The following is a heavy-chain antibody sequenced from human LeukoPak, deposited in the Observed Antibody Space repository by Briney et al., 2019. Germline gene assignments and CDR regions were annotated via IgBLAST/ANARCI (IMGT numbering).Heavy chain of an antibody. J-gene: IGHJ4*02. CDR2: IYYSGST. V-gene: IGHV4-59*01. CDR3: ARSTFHGGPWWLSSSGFDY. D-gene: IGHD2-15*01. CDR1: GGSISSYY. Sequence: HPSETLSLTCTVSGGSISSYYWSWIRQPPGKGLEWIGYIYYSGSTNYNPSLKSRVTISVDTSKNQFSLKLSSVTAADTAVYYCARSTFHGGPWWLSSSGFDYWGQGTLVTVSS.